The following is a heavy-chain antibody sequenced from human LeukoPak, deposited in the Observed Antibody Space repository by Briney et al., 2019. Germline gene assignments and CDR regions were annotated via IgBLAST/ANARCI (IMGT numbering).Heavy chain of an antibody. Sequence: PSENLSLTCAVYGGSFSGYYWSWIRQPPGKGLEWIGEINHSGSTNYNPSLKSRVTISVDTSKNQFSLKLSSVTAADTAVYYCASRYYYDSSGRMAFDIWGQGTMVTVSS. CDR2: INHSGST. D-gene: IGHD3-22*01. V-gene: IGHV4-34*01. CDR3: ASRYYYDSSGRMAFDI. J-gene: IGHJ3*02. CDR1: GGSFSGYY.